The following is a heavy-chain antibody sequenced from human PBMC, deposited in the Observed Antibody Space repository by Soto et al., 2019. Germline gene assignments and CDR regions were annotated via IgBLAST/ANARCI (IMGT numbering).Heavy chain of an antibody. CDR3: ATWLQWEHGFDI. CDR2: LYDTDGT. J-gene: IGHJ3*02. D-gene: IGHD1-1*01. CDR1: GFTFSGKKY. Sequence: PGGSLRLSCEASGFTFSGKKYLTWVRQAPRKGLEWVSALYDTDGTYYADSVKGRFTISKDNSKSTFYLQLNSLRPDDTAAYYCATWLQWEHGFDIWSPGTMVTVSS. V-gene: IGHV3-53*01.